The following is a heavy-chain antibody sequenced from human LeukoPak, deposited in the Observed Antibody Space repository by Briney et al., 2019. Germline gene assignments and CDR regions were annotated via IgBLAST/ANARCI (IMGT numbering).Heavy chain of an antibody. J-gene: IGHJ6*02. CDR1: GGSISNYY. Sequence: SETLSLTCTVSGGSISNYYWSWIRQPSGKGLEWIGRIYTTGSTNYNPSLKSRVTMSVDTSKNQFSLKLSSVTAADTAVYYCARVQWAVAATGYGMDVWGQGTTVTVSS. CDR2: IYTTGST. V-gene: IGHV4-4*07. D-gene: IGHD2-15*01. CDR3: ARVQWAVAATGYGMDV.